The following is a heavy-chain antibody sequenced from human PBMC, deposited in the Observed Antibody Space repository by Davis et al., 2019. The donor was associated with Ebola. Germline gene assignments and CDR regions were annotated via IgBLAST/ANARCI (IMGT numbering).Heavy chain of an antibody. CDR1: GFTFRRYD. CDR3: VRARFGWSDFDY. Sequence: PGGSLRLSCAAFGFTFRRYDMHWVRQASGRSLEWVSGIGTAGDTYYPGSVKGRFTISRENAKNSLFLQMNSLRAGDTAVYYCVRARFGWSDFDYWGQGTLVTVSS. CDR2: IGTAGDT. D-gene: IGHD6-19*01. J-gene: IGHJ4*02. V-gene: IGHV3-13*01.